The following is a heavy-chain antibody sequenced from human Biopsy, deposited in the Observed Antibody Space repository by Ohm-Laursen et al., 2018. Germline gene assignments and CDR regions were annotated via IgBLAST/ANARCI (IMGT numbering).Heavy chain of an antibody. Sequence: EASVKVSCKASGYTFTDYYLHWVRQDPGQGLEWMGWIHVKSGATNYAEKFQGRVTMTGDTSLRTTYMELRSLSPDDTAVYYCVRDHGVTFSGVTVRGDAFDVWGQGTKVTVSS. J-gene: IGHJ3*01. D-gene: IGHD2-8*01. CDR2: IHVKSGAT. CDR1: GYTFTDYY. V-gene: IGHV1-2*02. CDR3: VRDHGVTFSGVTVRGDAFDV.